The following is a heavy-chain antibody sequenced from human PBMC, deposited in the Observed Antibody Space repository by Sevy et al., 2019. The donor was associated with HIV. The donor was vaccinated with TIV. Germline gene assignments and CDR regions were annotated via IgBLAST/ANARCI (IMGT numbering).Heavy chain of an antibody. D-gene: IGHD3-10*01. CDR2: LYYAGNT. J-gene: IGHJ2*01. Sequence: SETLSLTCTVSGGSISSGSYYWAWIRQPPGKGLEWIGSLYYAGNTYDSPSLQSRVTISVDTSKNQFSLKLGSVTAADTAVYHCARQIYSGSGDYRYFDLWGRGSLVTVSS. CDR1: GGSISSGSYY. V-gene: IGHV4-39*01. CDR3: ARQIYSGSGDYRYFDL.